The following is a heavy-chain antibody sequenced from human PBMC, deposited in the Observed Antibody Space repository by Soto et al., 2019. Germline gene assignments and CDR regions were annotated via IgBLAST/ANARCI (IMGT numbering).Heavy chain of an antibody. D-gene: IGHD2-8*02. CDR3: ARDNITGLFDY. CDR2: INHSGST. CDR1: GGSFSGYY. Sequence: QVQLQQWGAGLLKPSETLSLTCAVYGGSFSGYYWTWIRQPPGTGLEWIGEINHSGSTNYNPSLKRRVTISVDTSKNPFSLKLTSVPAADPAVYYCARDNITGLFDYWGQGTLVTVSS. J-gene: IGHJ4*02. V-gene: IGHV4-34*01.